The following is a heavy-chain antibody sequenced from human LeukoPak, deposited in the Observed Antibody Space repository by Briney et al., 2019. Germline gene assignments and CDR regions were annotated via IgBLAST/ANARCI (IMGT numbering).Heavy chain of an antibody. Sequence: SSETLSLTCTVSGDSVSSGSYYWSWIRQPPGKGLEWIGYIYYSGSTRYNPSLKSRVTISVDTSKNQFSLKLSSVTAADTAVYYCARVRYSSGWYEDYWGQGTLVTVSS. CDR1: GDSVSSGSYY. CDR2: IYYSGST. D-gene: IGHD6-19*01. V-gene: IGHV4-61*01. J-gene: IGHJ4*02. CDR3: ARVRYSSGWYEDY.